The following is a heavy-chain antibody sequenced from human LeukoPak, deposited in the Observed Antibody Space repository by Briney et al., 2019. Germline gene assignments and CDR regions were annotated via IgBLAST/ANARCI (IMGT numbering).Heavy chain of an antibody. CDR2: ISGSGGST. CDR1: GFTFSSYW. J-gene: IGHJ4*02. Sequence: PGGSLRLSCAASGFTFSSYWMHWVRQAPGKGLEWVSAISGSGGSTYYADSVKGRFTISRDNSKNTLYLQMNSLRAEDTAVYYCAKDCGSSWLHREADTDYWGQGTLVTVSS. D-gene: IGHD6-13*01. CDR3: AKDCGSSWLHREADTDY. V-gene: IGHV3-23*01.